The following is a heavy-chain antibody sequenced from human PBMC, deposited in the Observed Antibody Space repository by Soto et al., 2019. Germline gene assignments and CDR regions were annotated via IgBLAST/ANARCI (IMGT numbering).Heavy chain of an antibody. J-gene: IGHJ6*02. Sequence: VGSLRLSCAASGFTFSSYAMSWVRQAPGKGLEWVSAISGSGGSTYYADSVKGRFTISRDNSKNTLYLQMNSLRAADAAVYYCATIGVSGYLAVWGQGTTVTVSS. CDR2: ISGSGGST. CDR3: ATIGVSGYLAV. D-gene: IGHD3-16*02. CDR1: GFTFSSYA. V-gene: IGHV3-23*01.